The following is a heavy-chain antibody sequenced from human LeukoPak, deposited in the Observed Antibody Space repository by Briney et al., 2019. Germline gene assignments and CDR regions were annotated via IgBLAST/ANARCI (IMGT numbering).Heavy chain of an antibody. Sequence: ASVKVSCKASGYTFTGYYMHWVRQAPGQGLEWMGWINPNSGGTNYAQKFQGWVTMTTDTSTSTAYMELRSLRSDDTAVYYCARLPRYYYGMDVWGQGTTVTVSS. CDR1: GYTFTGYY. CDR3: ARLPRYYYGMDV. V-gene: IGHV1-2*04. CDR2: INPNSGGT. J-gene: IGHJ6*02.